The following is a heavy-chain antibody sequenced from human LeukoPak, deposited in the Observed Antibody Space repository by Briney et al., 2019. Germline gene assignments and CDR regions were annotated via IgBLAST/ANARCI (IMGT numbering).Heavy chain of an antibody. J-gene: IGHJ4*02. V-gene: IGHV4-31*03. D-gene: IGHD6-13*01. CDR2: IYYSGST. CDR3: ARRPLRAAAGLNDY. Sequence: SETLSLTCTVSGGSISSGGYYWSWIRQHPGKGLEWIGYIYYSGSTYYNPSLKSRVTISVDTSKNQFSLKLSSVTAADTAVYYCARRPLRAAAGLNDYWGQGTLVTVSS. CDR1: GGSISSGGYY.